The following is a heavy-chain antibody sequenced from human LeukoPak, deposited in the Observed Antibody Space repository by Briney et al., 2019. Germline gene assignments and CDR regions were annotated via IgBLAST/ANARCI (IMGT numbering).Heavy chain of an antibody. V-gene: IGHV1-46*01. Sequence: GASVKVSCKASGYTFTSYYMHWVRQAPGQGLEWMGIINPSGGSTSYAQKFQGRVTITADESTSTAYMELSSLRSEDTAVYYCAREYDSSGYYRRYFDYWGQGALVTVSS. J-gene: IGHJ4*02. D-gene: IGHD3-22*01. CDR1: GYTFTSYY. CDR2: INPSGGST. CDR3: AREYDSSGYYRRYFDY.